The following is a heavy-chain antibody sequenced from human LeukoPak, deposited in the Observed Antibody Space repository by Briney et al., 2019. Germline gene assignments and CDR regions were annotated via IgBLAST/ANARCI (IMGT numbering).Heavy chain of an antibody. V-gene: IGHV5-51*01. D-gene: IGHD3-10*01. CDR1: GYSFTTLW. Sequence: GESLKISCKTSGYSFTTLWIGCVGHMPLTGLDWVGAIYPDDSETRYSSSFQAQAVISADRFIRAAYLQWNTLKTSDTAMYYCVRQRGASGTINHFDPWGQGTLVTVSS. CDR3: VRQRGASGTINHFDP. J-gene: IGHJ5*02. CDR2: IYPDDSET.